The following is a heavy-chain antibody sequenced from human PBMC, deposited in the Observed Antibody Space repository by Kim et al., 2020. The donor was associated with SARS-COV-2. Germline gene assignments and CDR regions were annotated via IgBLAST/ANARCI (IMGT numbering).Heavy chain of an antibody. V-gene: IGHV3-73*01. J-gene: IGHJ4*02. CDR2: NYAT. CDR3: ARLEGVTDY. D-gene: IGHD3-3*01. Sequence: NYATGYGASVTGRVTISRDDSQNILYLQMNGLKTEDTAVYYCARLEGVTDYWGQGTLVTVSS.